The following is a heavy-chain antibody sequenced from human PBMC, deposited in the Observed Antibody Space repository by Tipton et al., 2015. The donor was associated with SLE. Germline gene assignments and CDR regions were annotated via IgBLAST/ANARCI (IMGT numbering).Heavy chain of an antibody. V-gene: IGHV3-30*02. CDR2: IRYDGSNK. CDR1: GFTFSSYG. Sequence: SLRLSCAASGFTFSSYGMHWVRQAPGKGLEWVAFIRYDGSNKYYADSVKGRFTISRDNSKNTLYLQMNSLRAEDTAVYYCARSGEWLVPIFNYWGQGTLVTVSS. CDR3: ARSGEWLVPIFNY. D-gene: IGHD6-19*01. J-gene: IGHJ4*02.